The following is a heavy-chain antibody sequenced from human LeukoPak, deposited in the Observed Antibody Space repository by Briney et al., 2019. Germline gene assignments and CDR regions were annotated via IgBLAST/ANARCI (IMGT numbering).Heavy chain of an antibody. D-gene: IGHD3-10*01. CDR2: IYYSGST. Sequence: PSETLSLTCTVSGGPISSSSYYWGWIRQPPGKGLEWIGSIYYSGSTYYNPSLKSRVTISVDTSKNQFSLKLSSVTAADTAVYYCARLTTYYYGSGSYLNAFDIWGQGTMVTVSS. CDR3: ARLTTYYYGSGSYLNAFDI. CDR1: GGPISSSSYY. V-gene: IGHV4-39*01. J-gene: IGHJ3*02.